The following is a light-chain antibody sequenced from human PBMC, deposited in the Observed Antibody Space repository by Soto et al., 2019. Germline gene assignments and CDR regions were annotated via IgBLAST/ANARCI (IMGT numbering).Light chain of an antibody. V-gene: IGKV1-33*01. J-gene: IGKJ4*01. CDR3: QQSDKLPLT. Sequence: DIQMTKSPSSLSASVGDRVTITCQASQVISRPLKWFQQKPGKAPKLLLYDASNLETGVQSRFNRSGSGTNFTFTVSSLQPEDSAPYYCQQSDKLPLTFGGGTKVEIK. CDR2: DAS. CDR1: QVISRP.